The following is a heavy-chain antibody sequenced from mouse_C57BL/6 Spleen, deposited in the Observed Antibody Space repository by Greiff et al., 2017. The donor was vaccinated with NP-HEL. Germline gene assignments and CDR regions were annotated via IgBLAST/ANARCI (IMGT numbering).Heavy chain of an antibody. CDR1: GYAFSSSW. J-gene: IGHJ4*01. CDR3: ARRWERSAMDY. D-gene: IGHD1-1*02. Sequence: QVQLQQSGPELVKPGASVKISCKASGYAFSSSWMNWVKQRPGKGLEWIGRIYPGDGDTNYNGKFKGKATLTADKSSSTAYMQLSSLTSEDSAVYFCARRWERSAMDYWGQGTSVTVSS. CDR2: IYPGDGDT. V-gene: IGHV1-82*01.